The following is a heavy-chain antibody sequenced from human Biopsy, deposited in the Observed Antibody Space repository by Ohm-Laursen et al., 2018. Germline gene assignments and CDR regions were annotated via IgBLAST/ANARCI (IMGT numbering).Heavy chain of an antibody. CDR3: STFHRGVDVFDI. D-gene: IGHD3-10*01. CDR2: IKDDATLK. Sequence: SLRLSCAASGYTFSRYWMTWVRQPPGKGLGWVATIKDDATLKWYADSVRGRFAVSRDNSKSLLYFQMDSLRAEDTAVYYCSTFHRGVDVFDIWGQGTMVTVSS. V-gene: IGHV3-7*01. J-gene: IGHJ3*02. CDR1: GYTFSRYW.